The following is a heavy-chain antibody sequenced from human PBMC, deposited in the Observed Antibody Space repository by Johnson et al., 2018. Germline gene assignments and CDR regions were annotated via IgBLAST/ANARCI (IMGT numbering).Heavy chain of an antibody. Sequence: EVQLVESGGGLIRPGGSLRLACAPSEFTVSDNDVSWVHQAPGKGLEWVSIIYSGSSVQYAGSAKGRFTISRDKSKNTVFLQMNSLRVEETALYYCTRIRWARTTFEAFDIWGQGTMVIVSA. D-gene: IGHD1-1*01. J-gene: IGHJ3*02. V-gene: IGHV3-53*01. CDR3: TRIRWARTTFEAFDI. CDR1: EFTVSDND. CDR2: IYSGSSV.